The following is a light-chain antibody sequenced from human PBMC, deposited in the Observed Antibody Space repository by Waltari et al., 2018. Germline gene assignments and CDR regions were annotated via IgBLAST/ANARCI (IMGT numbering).Light chain of an antibody. CDR2: AAS. Sequence: DIQLTQSPSSLSASVGDRVTITCRASQSIRGYLNWYQQKSGEAPKLLIYAASTLQSGVPSRFSVGGSETDFTLTITTLQPEDFATYYCQQSYSVPPVTFGGGTKVEIK. CDR3: QQSYSVPPVT. J-gene: IGKJ4*01. V-gene: IGKV1-39*01. CDR1: QSIRGY.